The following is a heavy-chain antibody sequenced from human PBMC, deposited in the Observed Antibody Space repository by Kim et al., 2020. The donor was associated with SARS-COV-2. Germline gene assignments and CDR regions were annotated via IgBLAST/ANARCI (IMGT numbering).Heavy chain of an antibody. CDR3: ARGVYYYGSRSYYSDY. CDR1: GYTFTSYY. CDR2: MNPNSGDT. V-gene: IGHV1-8*02. D-gene: IGHD3-10*01. Sequence: ASVKVSCKASGYTFTSYYINWVRQATGQGLEWMGWMNPNSGDTDYAQKFQGRVTMTRNTSISTAYMELSSLRSEDTAVYYCARGVYYYGSRSYYSDYWGQGTLVTVSS. J-gene: IGHJ4*02.